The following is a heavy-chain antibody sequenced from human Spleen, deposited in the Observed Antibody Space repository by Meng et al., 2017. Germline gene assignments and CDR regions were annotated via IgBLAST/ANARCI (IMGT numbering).Heavy chain of an antibody. D-gene: IGHD3-3*01. CDR1: RGSFSANS. Sequence: LQAVVAGPVSPSCPLSLPCVVSRGSFSANSWSWTRPPPGKGLEWIGEINHSGRTHYNPSLESRATISVDTSQNNLSLKLSSVTAADTAVYYCVRDDFWSVYFDYWGQGTLVTVSS. J-gene: IGHJ4*02. CDR2: INHSGRT. V-gene: IGHV4-34*01. CDR3: VRDDFWSVYFDY.